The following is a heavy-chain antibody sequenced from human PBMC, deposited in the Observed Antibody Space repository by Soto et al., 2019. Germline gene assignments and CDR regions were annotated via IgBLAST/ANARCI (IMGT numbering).Heavy chain of an antibody. V-gene: IGHV1-2*02. CDR3: AKIYTWNEWQGGSDY. CDR1: GYSFAAYY. Sequence: QVHLEQSGAEVKKAGASVKISCKASGYSFAAYYINWVRQVSGQGLEWMGWINPNTGVTDYAQKFQGRVTLTRDTSIKTAYLELTSLRSDDTAVYYCAKIYTWNEWQGGSDYWGQGTLLPVSS. D-gene: IGHD3-3*01. J-gene: IGHJ4*02. CDR2: INPNTGVT.